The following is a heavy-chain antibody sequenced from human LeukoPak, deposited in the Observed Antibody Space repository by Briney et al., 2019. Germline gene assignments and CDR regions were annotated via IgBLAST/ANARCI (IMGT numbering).Heavy chain of an antibody. Sequence: SVKVSCKASGYTFTGYYMHWVRQAPGQGLEWMGGIIPIFGTANYAQKFQGRVTITTDESTSTAYMELSSLRSEDTAVYYCARSSQNYFDYWGQGTLVTVSS. CDR3: ARSSQNYFDY. J-gene: IGHJ4*02. V-gene: IGHV1-69*05. CDR2: IIPIFGTA. CDR1: GYTFTGYY.